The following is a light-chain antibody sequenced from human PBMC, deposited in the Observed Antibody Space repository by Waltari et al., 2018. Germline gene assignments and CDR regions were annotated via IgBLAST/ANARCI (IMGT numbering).Light chain of an antibody. Sequence: SYEWTQPPSVSVSPGQTARITCSGDALAKKYPSWYQTEPGQAPVLILYEDTKRPSEIPERFSGSISGTMATLTISGAQVEDEAVYYCYSTDSNSNYGVFGGGTKLTVL. CDR2: EDT. CDR3: YSTDSNSNYGV. CDR1: ALAKKY. J-gene: IGLJ2*01. V-gene: IGLV3-10*01.